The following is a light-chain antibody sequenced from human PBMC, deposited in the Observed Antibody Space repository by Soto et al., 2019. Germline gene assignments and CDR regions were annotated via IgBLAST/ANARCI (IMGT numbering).Light chain of an antibody. CDR2: GAS. Sequence: EMVVTQSPATLSVSPGERATLSCRSSQSVSSNLAWYQQKPGQAPGLLIYGASTRATGIPARFSGSGSGTESRLSISSLQSEDFAVYYCQQYNNWPLFTFGPGTKVDIK. V-gene: IGKV3-15*01. CDR1: QSVSSN. J-gene: IGKJ3*01. CDR3: QQYNNWPLFT.